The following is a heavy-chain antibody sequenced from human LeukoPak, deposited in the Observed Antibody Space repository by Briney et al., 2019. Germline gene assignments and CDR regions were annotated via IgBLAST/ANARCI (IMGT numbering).Heavy chain of an antibody. J-gene: IGHJ3*02. Sequence: PGRSLRLSCAASGFTFSSYAMHWVRQAPGKGLEWVAVISYDGSNKYYADSVKGRFTISRDNSKNTLYLQMNSLRAEDTAVYYCARALWIQLDDAFDIWGQGTVVTVSS. CDR2: ISYDGSNK. D-gene: IGHD5-18*01. CDR3: ARALWIQLDDAFDI. V-gene: IGHV3-30-3*01. CDR1: GFTFSSYA.